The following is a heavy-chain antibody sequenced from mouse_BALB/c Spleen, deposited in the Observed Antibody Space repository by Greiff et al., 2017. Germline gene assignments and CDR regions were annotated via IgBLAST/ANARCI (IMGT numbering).Heavy chain of an antibody. CDR1: GFNIKDTY. Sequence: EVKLVESGAELVKPGASVKLSCTASGFNIKDTYMHWVKQRPEQGLEWIGRIDPANGNTKYDPKFQGKATITADTSSNTAYLQLSSLTSEDTAVYYCARGGYGDYWGQGTTLTVSS. D-gene: IGHD2-14*01. CDR2: IDPANGNT. CDR3: ARGGYGDY. J-gene: IGHJ2*01. V-gene: IGHV14-3*02.